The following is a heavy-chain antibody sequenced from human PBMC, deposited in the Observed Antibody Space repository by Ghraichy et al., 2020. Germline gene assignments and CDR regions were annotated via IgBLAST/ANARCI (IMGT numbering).Heavy chain of an antibody. CDR2: IIPIFGTA. V-gene: IGHV1-69*13. J-gene: IGHJ4*02. D-gene: IGHD6-19*01. CDR1: GGTFSSYA. Sequence: SVKVSCKASGGTFSSYAISWVRQAPGQGLEWMGGIIPIFGTANYAQKFQGRVTITADESTSTAYMELSSLRSEDTAVYYCAREHLYSSGIFDYWGQGTLVTVSS. CDR3: AREHLYSSGIFDY.